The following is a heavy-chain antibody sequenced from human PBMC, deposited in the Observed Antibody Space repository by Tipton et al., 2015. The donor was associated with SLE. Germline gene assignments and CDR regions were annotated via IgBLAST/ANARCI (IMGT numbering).Heavy chain of an antibody. V-gene: IGHV4-4*07. CDR2: VSPSGGT. J-gene: IGHJ5*02. Sequence: LRLSCTVSGGSLNNHFCSWIRPSAGKGLEWIGRVSPSGGTNYNPSLKSRVTMSVDTSKNQFSLNLSSLTAADTAVYYCVRDKWGEYYPSTGYFWSFDPWGQGILVTVSS. D-gene: IGHD3-9*01. CDR3: VRDKWGEYYPSTGYFWSFDP. CDR1: GGSLNNHF.